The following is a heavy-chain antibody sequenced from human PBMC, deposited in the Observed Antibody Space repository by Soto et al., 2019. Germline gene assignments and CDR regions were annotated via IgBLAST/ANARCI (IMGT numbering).Heavy chain of an antibody. D-gene: IGHD2-2*01. CDR1: GLTFMNYA. J-gene: IGHJ4*02. CDR3: AKPNLYCSSTSCYDY. Sequence: GGSLRLSCAASGLTFMNYAMSWVRQAPGKGLEWVSVISGSGGSTYYADSVKGRFTISRDNSKNTLYLQMNSLTAEDTAVYYCAKPNLYCSSTSCYDYWGQGILVTSPQ. CDR2: ISGSGGST. V-gene: IGHV3-23*01.